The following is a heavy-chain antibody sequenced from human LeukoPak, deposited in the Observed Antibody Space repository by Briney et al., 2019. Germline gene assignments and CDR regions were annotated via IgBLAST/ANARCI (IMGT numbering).Heavy chain of an antibody. CDR3: ARAGYGDYAGY. CDR2: ISYDGSNK. D-gene: IGHD4-17*01. J-gene: IGHJ4*02. CDR1: GFTFSSYA. Sequence: PGRSLRLSCAASGFTFSSYAMHWVRQAPGKGLEWVAVISYDGSNKYYADSVKGRFTISRDNSKNTLYLQMNSLRAEDTAVYYCARAGYGDYAGYWGQGTLVTVSS. V-gene: IGHV3-30-3*01.